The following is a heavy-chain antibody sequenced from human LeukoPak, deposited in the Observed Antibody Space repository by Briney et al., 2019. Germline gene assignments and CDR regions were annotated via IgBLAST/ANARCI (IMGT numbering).Heavy chain of an antibody. V-gene: IGHV3-7*03. CDR1: GFTFSSYW. J-gene: IGHJ4*02. D-gene: IGHD6-19*01. CDR2: IKQDGSEK. Sequence: GGSQRLSCAASGFTFSSYWMSWVRQAPGKGLEWVANIKQDGSEKYYVDSVKGRFTISRDNAKNSLYLQMNSLRAEDTAVYYCARDPGVAAWDYWGQGTLVTVSS. CDR3: ARDPGVAAWDY.